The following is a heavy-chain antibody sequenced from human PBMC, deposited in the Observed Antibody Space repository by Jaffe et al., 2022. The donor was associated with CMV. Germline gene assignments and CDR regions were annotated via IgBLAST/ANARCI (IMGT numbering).Heavy chain of an antibody. CDR3: ARESGYYGSGSYLDY. D-gene: IGHD3-10*01. J-gene: IGHJ4*02. Sequence: QVQLVESGGGVVQPGRSLRLSCAASGFTFSSYGMHWVRQAPGKGLEWVAVIWYDGSNKYYADSVKGRFTISRDNSKNTLYLQMNSLRAEDTAVYYCARESGYYGSGSYLDYWGQGTLVTVSS. V-gene: IGHV3-33*08. CDR2: IWYDGSNK. CDR1: GFTFSSYG.